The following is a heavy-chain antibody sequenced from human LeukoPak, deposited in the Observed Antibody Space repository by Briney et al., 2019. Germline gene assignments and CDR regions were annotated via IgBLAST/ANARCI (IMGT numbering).Heavy chain of an antibody. CDR3: ARDYDSSGYYFAFDI. V-gene: IGHV3-20*04. CDR2: INWNGAST. D-gene: IGHD3-22*01. Sequence: GGSLRLSCAASGFTLDDYGMSWVRQAPGKGLEWVSGINWNGASTGYADSVQGRFTISRDNARNSLYLQMNSLRAEDTALYYCARDYDSSGYYFAFDIWGQGTMVTVSS. J-gene: IGHJ3*02. CDR1: GFTLDDYG.